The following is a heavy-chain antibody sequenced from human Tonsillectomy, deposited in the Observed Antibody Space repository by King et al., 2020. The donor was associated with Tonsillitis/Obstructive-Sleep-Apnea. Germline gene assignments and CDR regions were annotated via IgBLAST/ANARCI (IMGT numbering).Heavy chain of an antibody. CDR1: GFTVSSNY. Sequence: VQLVESGGGLIQPGGSLRLSCAASGFTVSSNYMSWVRQAPGKGLEWVSVIYSGGSTYYADSVKGRFTISRDNSKNTLYLQMNSLRAEDTAVYYCARDAYYYDSSGYFYYYGMDVWGQGTTVTVSS. V-gene: IGHV3-53*01. CDR3: ARDAYYYDSSGYFYYYGMDV. CDR2: IYSGGST. J-gene: IGHJ6*02. D-gene: IGHD3-22*01.